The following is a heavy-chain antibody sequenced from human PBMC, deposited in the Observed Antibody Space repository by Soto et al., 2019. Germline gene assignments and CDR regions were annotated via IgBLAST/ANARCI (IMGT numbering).Heavy chain of an antibody. Sequence: ASVKVSCKASGGTFSSYAISWVRQAPGQGLEWMGGIIPIFGTANYAQKFQGRVTITADESTSTAYMELSSLRSEDTAVYYCARETFGVVTKTSFYYYYGMDVWGQGTTVTVSS. D-gene: IGHD3-3*01. CDR1: GGTFSSYA. V-gene: IGHV1-69*13. CDR3: ARETFGVVTKTSFYYYYGMDV. J-gene: IGHJ6*02. CDR2: IIPIFGTA.